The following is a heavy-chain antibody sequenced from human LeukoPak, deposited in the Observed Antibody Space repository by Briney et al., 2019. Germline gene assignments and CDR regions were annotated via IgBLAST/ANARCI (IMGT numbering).Heavy chain of an antibody. J-gene: IGHJ4*02. CDR3: ARDHGGSGWLDY. D-gene: IGHD6-19*01. Sequence: SETLSLTCTVSGGSISSSSYYWGWIRQPPGKGLEWIGSIYYSGSTYYNPSLKSRVTISVDTSKSQFSLKLSSVTAADTAVYYCARDHGGSGWLDYWGQGTLVTVSS. CDR2: IYYSGST. V-gene: IGHV4-39*07. CDR1: GGSISSSSYY.